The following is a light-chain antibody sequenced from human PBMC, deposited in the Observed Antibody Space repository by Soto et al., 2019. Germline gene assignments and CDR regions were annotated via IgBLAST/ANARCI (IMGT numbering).Light chain of an antibody. CDR2: AAS. CDR1: QSISSY. J-gene: IGKJ5*01. V-gene: IGKV1-39*01. CDR3: QQSYSTAIT. Sequence: DIQMTQSPSSLSASVGDRVTITCRASQSISSYLTWYQQKPGKAPKLLIYAASSLQSGVPSRFSGSGSGTDLTLTISSLQPEDFETYYCQQSYSTAITFGQGTRLQIK.